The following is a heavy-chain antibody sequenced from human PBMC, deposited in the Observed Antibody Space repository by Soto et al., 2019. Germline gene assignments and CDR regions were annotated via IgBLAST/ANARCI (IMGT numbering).Heavy chain of an antibody. J-gene: IGHJ4*02. D-gene: IGHD1-26*01. V-gene: IGHV4-31*03. Sequence: KSSETLSLTCSVSGGSISRGGYYWSWIRQHPGRGLEWVGYIYCSGNNYYNTSLKSRVTISVDTSKNQFSLKLSAVTAADTAVDYCARGRVGATTDYFDYWGQGTLVTVSS. CDR3: ARGRVGATTDYFDY. CDR1: GGSISRGGYY. CDR2: IYCSGNN.